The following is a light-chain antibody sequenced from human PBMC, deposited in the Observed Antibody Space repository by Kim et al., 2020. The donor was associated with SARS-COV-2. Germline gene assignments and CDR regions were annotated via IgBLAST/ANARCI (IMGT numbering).Light chain of an antibody. CDR3: QKYYSYPPVT. CDR2: AAS. J-gene: IGKJ5*01. Sequence: STGDRLPLTCRASQGISSYLAWYQQKPGKAPKLLIYAASTLQSGVPSRFSGSGSGTDFTLTLCCLQSEDFATYFCQKYYSYPPVTFGQGTRLEIK. V-gene: IGKV1-8*01. CDR1: QGISSY.